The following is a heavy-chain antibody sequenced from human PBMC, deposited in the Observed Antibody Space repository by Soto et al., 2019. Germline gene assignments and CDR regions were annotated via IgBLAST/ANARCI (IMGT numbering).Heavy chain of an antibody. D-gene: IGHD1-26*01. Sequence: QVQLVQSGAEVKKPGSSVKVSCKASGGTFSSYAISWVRQAPGQGLEWMGGIIPIFGTANYAQKFQGRVTITADESTSTAYMERSSLRAEDTAVYNCARGPGRWLKPGKEYFSTGARAPWSPSPQ. CDR1: GGTFSSYA. CDR3: ARGPGRWLKPGKEYFST. V-gene: IGHV1-69*12. J-gene: IGHJ1*01. CDR2: IIPIFGTA.